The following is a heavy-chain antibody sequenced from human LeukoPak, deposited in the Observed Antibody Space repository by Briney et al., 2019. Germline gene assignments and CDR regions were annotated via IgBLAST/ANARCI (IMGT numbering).Heavy chain of an antibody. CDR2: INPIFGTP. Sequence: SVKVSCKASGGTFSSYAISWVRQAPGQGLEWMGGINPIFGTPNYAQNFQGRVTITTDESTSTAYMELSSLRSEDTAVYYCAGGGYCSSTSCYNEGDDYWGQGTLVTVSS. CDR1: GGTFSSYA. D-gene: IGHD2-2*02. V-gene: IGHV1-69*05. CDR3: AGGGYCSSTSCYNEGDDY. J-gene: IGHJ4*02.